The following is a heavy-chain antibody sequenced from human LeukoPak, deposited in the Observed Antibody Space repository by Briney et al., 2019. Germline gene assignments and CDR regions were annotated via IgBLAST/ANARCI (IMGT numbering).Heavy chain of an antibody. V-gene: IGHV3-7*01. Sequence: GGSLRLSCAASGFTFSSYWMSWVRQAPGKGLKWVANIKQDGSEKYYVDSVKGRFTISRDNAKTSLYLQMNSLRAEDTAVYYCARDKILGATHFDYWGQGTLVTVSS. CDR1: GFTFSSYW. D-gene: IGHD1-26*01. J-gene: IGHJ4*02. CDR3: ARDKILGATHFDY. CDR2: IKQDGSEK.